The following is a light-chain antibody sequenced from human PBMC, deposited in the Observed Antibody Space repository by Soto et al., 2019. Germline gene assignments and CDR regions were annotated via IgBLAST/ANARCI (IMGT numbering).Light chain of an antibody. J-gene: IGKJ2*01. CDR3: QQYKSYST. CDR1: QSISSW. V-gene: IGKV1-5*03. CDR2: QAS. Sequence: DIQMTQSPSTLSASVGDRVTITCRASQSISSWLAWYQQKPGKAPKFLMFQASSLESDVPSRFSGSGSGTEFTLTISNLQPDDFATYYCQQYKSYSTFGQGTKLEIK.